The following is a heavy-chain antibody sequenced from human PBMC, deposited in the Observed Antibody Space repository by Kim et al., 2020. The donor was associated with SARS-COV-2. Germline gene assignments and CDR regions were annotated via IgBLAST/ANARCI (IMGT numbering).Heavy chain of an antibody. CDR1: GFTFSDYW. CDR3: ARDVLGGHFDF. D-gene: IGHD3-16*01. J-gene: IGHJ4*02. V-gene: IGHV3-7*01. Sequence: GGSLRLSCAASGFTFSDYWMSWVRQAPGKGLEWVANINQDESARYFVESVKGRFTISRDNAKNSLYLQMDSLRAEDTAVYYCARDVLGGHFDFWGQGTLV. CDR2: INQDESAR.